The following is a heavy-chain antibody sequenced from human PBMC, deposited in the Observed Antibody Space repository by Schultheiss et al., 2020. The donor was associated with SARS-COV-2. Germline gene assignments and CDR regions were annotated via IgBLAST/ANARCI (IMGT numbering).Heavy chain of an antibody. CDR2: INPNSGGT. D-gene: IGHD3-10*01. J-gene: IGHJ4*02. V-gene: IGHV1-2*02. CDR1: GYTFTSYD. Sequence: ASVKVSCKASGYTFTSYDINWVRQAPGQGLEWMGWINPNSGGTNYAQKFQGRVTMTRDTSISTAYMELSRLRSDDTAVYYCARDRGDTMVRDPVFDYWGQGTLVTVSS. CDR3: ARDRGDTMVRDPVFDY.